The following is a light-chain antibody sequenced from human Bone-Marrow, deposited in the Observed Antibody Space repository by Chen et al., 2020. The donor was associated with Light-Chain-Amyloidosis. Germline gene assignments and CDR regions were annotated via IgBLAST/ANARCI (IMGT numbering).Light chain of an antibody. CDR2: WAS. J-gene: IGKJ2*01. V-gene: IGKV4-1*01. Sequence: DIVMTQSPDSLAVSLGERATINCKSSQSVLYSSNNKNYLAWYQQKPGQPPKLLIYWASTRESGVPDRFSGSGSGTDFTRTISSLQAEDVAVYYCQQYYSTPQDTFGQGTKLEIK. CDR3: QQYYSTPQDT. CDR1: QSVLYSSNNKNY.